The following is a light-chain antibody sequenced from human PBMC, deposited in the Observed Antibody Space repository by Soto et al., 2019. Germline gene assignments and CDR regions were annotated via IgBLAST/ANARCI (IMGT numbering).Light chain of an antibody. CDR1: QDISNY. J-gene: IGKJ2*01. CDR3: QQYDNLPT. Sequence: DIQMTQSPSSLSASVGDRVTITCQASQDISNYLNWYQQRPGKAPKLLIYDASNLETGVPSRFSGSGSGTDFTFNSSSLQPEDVATYYCQQYDNLPTFCQGTKLEIK. V-gene: IGKV1-33*01. CDR2: DAS.